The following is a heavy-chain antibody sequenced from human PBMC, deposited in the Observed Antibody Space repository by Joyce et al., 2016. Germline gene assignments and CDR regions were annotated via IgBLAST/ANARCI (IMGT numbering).Heavy chain of an antibody. Sequence: EVRMVESGGDLVKPGGSLRLSCVDSGICCSYSWMGWGRQGTGKGREGVDRIKRKTDGGERDYSAPVKGRFSNSRDDSESRLYLQMNSLKTDDTGIYYCVKVKGGSAYHFDYWGQGTLVIVSS. V-gene: IGHV3-15*01. D-gene: IGHD6-6*01. CDR2: IKRKTDGGER. CDR3: VKVKGGSAYHFDY. J-gene: IGHJ4*02. CDR1: GICCSYSW.